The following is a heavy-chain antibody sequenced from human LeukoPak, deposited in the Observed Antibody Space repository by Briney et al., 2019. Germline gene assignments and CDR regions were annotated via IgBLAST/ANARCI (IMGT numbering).Heavy chain of an antibody. D-gene: IGHD2-2*01. Sequence: SVTVSCXXSGGTFSSYAIXWVRQAPGQGLEWMGGIIPIFGTANYAQKFQGRVTITTDESTSTAYMELSSLRSEDTAVYYCARDRAVVPAAIWGSAFDPWGQGTLVTVSS. J-gene: IGHJ5*02. V-gene: IGHV1-69*05. CDR2: IIPIFGTA. CDR1: GGTFSSYA. CDR3: ARDRAVVPAAIWGSAFDP.